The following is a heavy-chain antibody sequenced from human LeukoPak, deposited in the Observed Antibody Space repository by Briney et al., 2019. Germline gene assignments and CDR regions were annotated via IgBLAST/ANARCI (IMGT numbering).Heavy chain of an antibody. D-gene: IGHD1-20*01. CDR2: ISAYNGNT. CDR1: GYTFSTHG. V-gene: IGHV1-18*01. Sequence: GAPVKVSCKGSGYTFSTHGISWGRQAPGQRVGWMGGISAYNGNTNYAQKLQGRVTMTTDTSTSTAYMELRSLRSDDTAVYYCAGAGVTGTTRSPFDYWGQGTLVTVSS. CDR3: AGAGVTGTTRSPFDY. J-gene: IGHJ4*02.